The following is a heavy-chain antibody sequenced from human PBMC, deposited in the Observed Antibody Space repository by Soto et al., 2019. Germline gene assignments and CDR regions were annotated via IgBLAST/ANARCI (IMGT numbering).Heavy chain of an antibody. V-gene: IGHV1-3*01. D-gene: IGHD2-15*01. CDR3: ARDRYCSGGSCEHDGDGTEV. CDR1: GYTFTSYA. Sequence: ASVKVSCKASGYTFTSYAMHWVRQAPGQRLEWMGWINAGNGNTKYSQKFQGRVTITRDTSASTAYMELSSLRSEGTAVYYCARDRYCSGGSCEHDGDGTEVWCQGTTVTVSS. CDR2: INAGNGNT. J-gene: IGHJ6*02.